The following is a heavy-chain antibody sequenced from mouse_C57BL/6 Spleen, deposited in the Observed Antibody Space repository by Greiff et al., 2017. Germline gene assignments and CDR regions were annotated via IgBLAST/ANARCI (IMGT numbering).Heavy chain of an antibody. J-gene: IGHJ4*01. D-gene: IGHD3-3*01. CDR1: GYTFTSYW. V-gene: IGHV1-64*01. Sequence: QVQLQQPGAELVKPGASVKLSCKASGYTFTSYWMHWVKQRPGQGLEWIGMIHPNSGSTNYNEKFKSKATLTVDKSSSTAYMQLSSLTSEDSAVYYGARRGLGDYAMDYWGQGTSVTVSS. CDR3: ARRGLGDYAMDY. CDR2: IHPNSGST.